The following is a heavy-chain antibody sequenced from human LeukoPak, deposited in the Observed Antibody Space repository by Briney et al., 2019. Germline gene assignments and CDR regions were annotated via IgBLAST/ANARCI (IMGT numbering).Heavy chain of an antibody. CDR3: AAEPYYYDGSGYLMDV. CDR2: VNPNSGNT. V-gene: IGHV1-8*01. Sequence: VASVKVSCKASGYTFTSYDINWVRQATGQGLEWMGWVNPNSGNTGYAQKFQGRVTMTRNTSISTAYMELSSLRSEDTAVYYCAAEPYYYDGSGYLMDVWGQGTTVTVSS. CDR1: GYTFTSYD. D-gene: IGHD3-22*01. J-gene: IGHJ6*02.